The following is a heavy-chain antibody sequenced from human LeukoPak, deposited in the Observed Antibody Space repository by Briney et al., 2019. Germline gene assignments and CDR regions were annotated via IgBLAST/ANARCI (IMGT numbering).Heavy chain of an antibody. J-gene: IGHJ3*02. CDR2: IWYDGSNK. V-gene: IGHV3-33*01. CDR3: ARDAAAGDDAFDT. CDR1: GFTFSSYG. D-gene: IGHD6-13*01. Sequence: GGSLRLSCAASGFTFSSYGMHWVRRAPGKGLEWVAVIWYDGSNKYYADSVKGRFTISRDNSKNTLYLQMNSLRAEDTAVYYCARDAAAGDDAFDTWGQGTMVTVSS.